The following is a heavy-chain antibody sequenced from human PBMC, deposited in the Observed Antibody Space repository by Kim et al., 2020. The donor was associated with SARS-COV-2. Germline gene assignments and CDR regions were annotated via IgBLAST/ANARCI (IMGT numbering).Heavy chain of an antibody. CDR1: GFTFSSYG. CDR3: AKDKLRSSGWYLRTYYFDY. D-gene: IGHD6-19*01. J-gene: IGHJ4*02. CDR2: ISYDGSNK. V-gene: IGHV3-30*18. Sequence: GGSLRLSCAASGFTFSSYGMHWVRQAPGKGLEWVAVISYDGSNKYYADSVKGRFTISRDNSKNTLYLQMNSLRAEDTAVYYCAKDKLRSSGWYLRTYYFDYWGQGTLVTVSS.